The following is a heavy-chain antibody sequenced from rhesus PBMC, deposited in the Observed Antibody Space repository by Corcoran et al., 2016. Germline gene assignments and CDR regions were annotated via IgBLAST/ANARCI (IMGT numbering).Heavy chain of an antibody. D-gene: IGHD3-22*01. CDR3: TIGGDWSPAGSLDV. J-gene: IGHJ5-2*02. Sequence: QVQLQESGPGLVKSSETLSLTCSVSGASMSSYWWRWIRQPPGKGLEWIGETSGTSGSGNSNPSVKSRVIISTDTSKSQFSLHLTSVTAADTAVYYCTIGGDWSPAGSLDVWGRGVLVTVSS. V-gene: IGHV4-80*01. CDR1: GASMSSYW. CDR2: TSGTSGSG.